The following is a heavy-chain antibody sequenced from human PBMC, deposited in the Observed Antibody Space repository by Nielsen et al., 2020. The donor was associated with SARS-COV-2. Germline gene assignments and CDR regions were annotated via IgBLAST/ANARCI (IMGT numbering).Heavy chain of an antibody. Sequence: GESLKISCAASGFTFRNHEMNWVRQIPGKGLEWVSYISNSGSVISYADSVKGRFTISRDNAQNSLYLQMNSLRVEDTGVYYCARDPGAAVGEDGFDIWGQGTMVTVSS. J-gene: IGHJ3*02. V-gene: IGHV3-48*03. CDR2: ISNSGSVI. D-gene: IGHD6-13*01. CDR1: GFTFRNHE. CDR3: ARDPGAAVGEDGFDI.